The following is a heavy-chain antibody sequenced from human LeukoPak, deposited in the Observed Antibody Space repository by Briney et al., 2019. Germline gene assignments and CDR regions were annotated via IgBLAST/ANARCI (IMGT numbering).Heavy chain of an antibody. CDR3: ASLRGRSMAVAGTDY. CDR2: IKHDGSEK. D-gene: IGHD6-19*01. CDR1: GFTFSSYW. V-gene: IGHV3-7*02. Sequence: GGSLRLSCAASGFTFSSYWMSWVRQAPGKGLEWVANIKHDGSEKYYVDSLKDLFTISRDNAKNSLYLQMNSLRAEDTAVYYCASLRGRSMAVAGTDYWGQGTRVTVSS. J-gene: IGHJ4*02.